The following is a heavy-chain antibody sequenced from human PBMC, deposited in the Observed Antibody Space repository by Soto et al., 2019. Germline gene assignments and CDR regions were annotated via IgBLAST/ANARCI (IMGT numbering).Heavy chain of an antibody. CDR3: AHRVAHRWQGSTYYGADS. J-gene: IGHJ4*02. CDR1: GFSLSTTDMG. D-gene: IGHD4-4*01. V-gene: IGHV2-5*01. Sequence: QITLKESGPTLVKPTQTLTLTCSFSGFSLSTTDMGVGWIRQPPGKALEWLALIYWNDDERYSPSLKNRLTITKDTSKNQVVLTMTNMDPVDTATYYCAHRVAHRWQGSTYYGADSWGQGILVTVSS. CDR2: IYWNDDE.